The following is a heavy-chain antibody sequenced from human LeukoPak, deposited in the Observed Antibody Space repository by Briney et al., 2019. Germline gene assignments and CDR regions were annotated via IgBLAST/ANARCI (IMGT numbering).Heavy chain of an antibody. Sequence: GGSLRLSCAASGFTFSSYAMSWVCQAPGKGLEWVSAISGSGGSTNYADSVKGRFTISRDNSKDTLYLQMNSLRAEDTAVYYCASTNMVRGAFDIWGQGTMVTVSS. V-gene: IGHV3-23*01. CDR2: ISGSGGST. CDR1: GFTFSSYA. CDR3: ASTNMVRGAFDI. J-gene: IGHJ3*02. D-gene: IGHD3-10*01.